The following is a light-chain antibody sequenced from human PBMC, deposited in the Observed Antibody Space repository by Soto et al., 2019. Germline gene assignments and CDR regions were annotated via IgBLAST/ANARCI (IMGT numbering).Light chain of an antibody. CDR3: QQYGSSTWT. Sequence: EIVLTQSPGTLSLSPGERATLSRRASQSVSSSYLAWYQQKPGQAPRLLIYDASSRATGIPDRFSGSGSGTDFTLTISRLEPEDFAVYYCQQYGSSTWTFGQGTKVEIK. CDR2: DAS. CDR1: QSVSSSY. J-gene: IGKJ1*01. V-gene: IGKV3-20*01.